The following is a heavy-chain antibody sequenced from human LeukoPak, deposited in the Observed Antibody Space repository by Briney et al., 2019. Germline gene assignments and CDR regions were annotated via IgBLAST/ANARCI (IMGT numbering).Heavy chain of an antibody. CDR2: IIPIFGTA. CDR3: SSTICDYSIYV. V-gene: IGHV1-69*05. D-gene: IGHD3-3*01. Sequence: ASVTVSCTASGGTFSSYAISWVRQAPGQGLEWVGRIIPIFGTATYAQTFQGRVTIITDESPSNAFMEMSSLRSADAGVDYCSSTICDYSIYVWGKGTTVTASS. J-gene: IGHJ6*03. CDR1: GGTFSSYA.